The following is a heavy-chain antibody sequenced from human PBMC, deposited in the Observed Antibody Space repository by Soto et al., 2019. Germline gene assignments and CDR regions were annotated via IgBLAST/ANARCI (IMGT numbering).Heavy chain of an antibody. V-gene: IGHV1-69*01. Sequence: QVQLVQSGAEVQKPGSSVKVSWKASGGTFSTHAISWVRQAPGQGLEWLGGIIPTLGTPNYAQKFQGRVTVTADEYTSTAYMELSRLTSEDTAVYYCARAAFRSGYYGYYSGMDVWGQGTAVNV. CDR1: GGTFSTHA. CDR3: ARAAFRSGYYGYYSGMDV. D-gene: IGHD3-3*01. J-gene: IGHJ6*02. CDR2: IIPTLGTP.